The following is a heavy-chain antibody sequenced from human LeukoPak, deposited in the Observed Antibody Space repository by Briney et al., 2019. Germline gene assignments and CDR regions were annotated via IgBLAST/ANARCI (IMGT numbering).Heavy chain of an antibody. Sequence: SETLSLTCAVSGGSLSGYYWSWIRQSPGKGLEWIGEVIHSQSINLNPSLMSRLAISVDTSKNQFSLRLSSVTAADTAVYYCARIMGATPAFDIWGQGTMVSVSS. CDR3: ARIMGATPAFDI. D-gene: IGHD1-26*01. V-gene: IGHV4-34*12. CDR1: GGSLSGYY. CDR2: VIHSQSI. J-gene: IGHJ3*02.